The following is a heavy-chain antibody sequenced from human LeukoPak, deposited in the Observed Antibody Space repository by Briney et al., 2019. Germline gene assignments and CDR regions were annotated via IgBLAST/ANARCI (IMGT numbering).Heavy chain of an antibody. CDR1: GGSISSFY. CDR3: ARQRFLEWYFDY. D-gene: IGHD3-3*01. Sequence: SETLSLTCTVSGGSISSFYWSWIRQPPGKGLEWIGYIYYSGSTNYNPSLKSRVTISVDTSKNQFSLKLSSVTAADTAVYYCARQRFLEWYFDYWGQGTLVTVSS. CDR2: IYYSGST. V-gene: IGHV4-59*08. J-gene: IGHJ4*02.